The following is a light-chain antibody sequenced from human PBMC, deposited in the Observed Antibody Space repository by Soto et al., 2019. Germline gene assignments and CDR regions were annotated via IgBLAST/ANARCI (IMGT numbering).Light chain of an antibody. Sequence: DIQLTQSPPFLSASVGDRVTITCRASQDINTYLAWYEQNPGKAPKLLIFAASTLQNGVPSRSSGRGSGTEFTVTITSLQPEDFATYYCQQRKSYPITFGQGTRLEIK. CDR2: AAS. V-gene: IGKV1-9*01. CDR3: QQRKSYPIT. CDR1: QDINTY. J-gene: IGKJ5*01.